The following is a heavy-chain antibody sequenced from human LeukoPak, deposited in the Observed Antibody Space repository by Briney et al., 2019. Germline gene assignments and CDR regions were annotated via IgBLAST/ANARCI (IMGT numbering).Heavy chain of an antibody. V-gene: IGHV2-70*11. CDR3: ARSSRNPYCGGDCYSWLYFDY. Sequence: SGPTLVNPTQTLTLTCTFSGFSFSTSGMCVSWIRQPPGKALEWLARIDWDDDKYYSTSLKTRLTISKDTSKNQVVLTMTNMDPVDTATYYCARSSRNPYCGGDCYSWLYFDYWGQGTLVTVSS. J-gene: IGHJ4*02. D-gene: IGHD2-21*02. CDR1: GFSFSTSGMC. CDR2: IDWDDDK.